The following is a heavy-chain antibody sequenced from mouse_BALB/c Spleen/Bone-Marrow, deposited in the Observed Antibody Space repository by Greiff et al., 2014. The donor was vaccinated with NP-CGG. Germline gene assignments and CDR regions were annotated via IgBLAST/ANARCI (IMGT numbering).Heavy chain of an antibody. V-gene: IGHV2-6-1*01. CDR3: ARQGFAY. CDR2: IWSDGST. CDR1: GFSLTSYG. Sequence: QVQLQQSGPGLVEPSQSLSITCTISGFSLTSYGVHWVRQPPGKGLEWLGVIWSDGSTTYNSAHKSRLNISKDNSKSQVFLKMNSLQIDDTAMYYCARQGFAYWGQGTLVTVSA. J-gene: IGHJ3*01.